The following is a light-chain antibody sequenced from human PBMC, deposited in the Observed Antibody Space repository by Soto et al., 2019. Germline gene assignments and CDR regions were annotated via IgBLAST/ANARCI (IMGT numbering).Light chain of an antibody. CDR1: NSDVGAYNY. J-gene: IGLJ2*01. Sequence: QSALTQPRSVSGSPGQSVTISCTGSNSDVGAYNYVSWYQHYPGKAPQLIIYDVTQRPSGVPDRFSASKSGNTASLTISWLQAEDEADYFCSSYAGTYNFVVFGGGTKVTVL. CDR2: DVT. CDR3: SSYAGTYNFVV. V-gene: IGLV2-11*01.